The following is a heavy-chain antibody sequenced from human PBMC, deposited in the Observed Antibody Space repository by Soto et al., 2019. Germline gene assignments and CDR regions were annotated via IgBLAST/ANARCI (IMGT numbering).Heavy chain of an antibody. D-gene: IGHD2-15*01. J-gene: IGHJ6*02. Sequence: ASVKVSCKASEYTFTSYYMHWVRQAPGQGLEWLGIITPSGGSTSYAQKFQGRVTMTRDTSTSTVYMELSSLRSEDTDVYYCAREKCRGGSCLDVWGQGTTVTVSS. CDR3: AREKCRGGSCLDV. CDR1: EYTFTSYY. V-gene: IGHV1-46*01. CDR2: ITPSGGST.